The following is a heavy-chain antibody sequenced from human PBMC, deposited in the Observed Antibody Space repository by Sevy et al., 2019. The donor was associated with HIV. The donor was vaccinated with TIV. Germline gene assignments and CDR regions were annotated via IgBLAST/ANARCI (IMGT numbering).Heavy chain of an antibody. CDR2: IHSDDTT. CDR3: ARGKRGYGYALNY. V-gene: IGHV3-66*01. D-gene: IGHD5-18*01. J-gene: IGHJ4*02. CDR1: GFTVNSNY. Sequence: GGYLRLSCAASGFTVNSNYMTWVRQAPGKGLEGVSVIHSDDTTYHADSMKDRFTISRDNFKNTLYLHMSSLRAEDTAVYYCARGKRGYGYALNYWGQGTLVTVSS.